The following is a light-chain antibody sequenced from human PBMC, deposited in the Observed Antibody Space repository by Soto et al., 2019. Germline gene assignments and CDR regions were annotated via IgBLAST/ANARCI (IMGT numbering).Light chain of an antibody. V-gene: IGLV2-14*01. J-gene: IGLJ2*01. CDR2: DVS. Sequence: QSALTQPASVSGSPGQSITISCTGTSSDVGAYKFVSWYQQHPGKAPKLVIYDVSNRPPGVSDRFSGSKSDNTASLTISGLQAEDEADYYCSSFRSISTLVVFGGGTKLTVL. CDR3: SSFRSISTLVV. CDR1: SSDVGAYKF.